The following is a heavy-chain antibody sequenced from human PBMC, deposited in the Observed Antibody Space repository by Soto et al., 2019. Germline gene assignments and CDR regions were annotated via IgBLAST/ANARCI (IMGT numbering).Heavy chain of an antibody. CDR1: GGSIGNYY. CDR3: ARHGFSMVRGVLDY. Sequence: PSETLSLTCTVSGGSIGNYYWSWIRQPPGKGLEWIGYIFTTGNSNYNPSLESRVTMSVDSSKNQFSLKLSSVTAADTAVYYCARHGFSMVRGVLDYWGQGTLVTVSS. CDR2: IFTTGNS. D-gene: IGHD3-10*01. J-gene: IGHJ4*02. V-gene: IGHV4-4*09.